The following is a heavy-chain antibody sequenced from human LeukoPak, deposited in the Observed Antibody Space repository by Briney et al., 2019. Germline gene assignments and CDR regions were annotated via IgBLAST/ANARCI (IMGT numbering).Heavy chain of an antibody. D-gene: IGHD1-26*01. CDR3: ATQRIVGAIFYY. CDR1: GGSISSSSYY. V-gene: IGHV4-39*01. Sequence: SETLSLTCSVSGGSISSSSYYRGWIRQPPGKGLEWIGFMFHSGSTYYNPSLKSRVTISVDTSKNQLALKLSSVTAADTAVYYCATQRIVGAIFYYWGQGTLVTVSS. J-gene: IGHJ4*02. CDR2: MFHSGST.